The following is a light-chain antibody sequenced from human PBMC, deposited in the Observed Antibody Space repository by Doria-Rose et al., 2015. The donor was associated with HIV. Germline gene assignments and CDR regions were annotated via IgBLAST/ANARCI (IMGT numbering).Light chain of an antibody. CDR2: AVT. CDR1: NSDVGGYNY. Sequence: QSVLIQPASVSGSPGQSITISCTGSNSDVGGYNYVSWYQRHPDKAPKLIIYAVTDRPSGISDRFSGSKSGNTASLNISGLQAADEADYYCSSYTHSSNRVFGTGTKVTVL. CDR3: SSYTHSSNRV. V-gene: IGLV2-14*03. J-gene: IGLJ1*01.